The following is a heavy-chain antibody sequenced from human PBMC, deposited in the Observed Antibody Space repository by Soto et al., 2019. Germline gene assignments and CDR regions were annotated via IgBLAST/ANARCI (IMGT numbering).Heavy chain of an antibody. J-gene: IGHJ4*02. D-gene: IGHD3-22*01. Sequence: GGSLRLSCAASGFTFSSYGMHWVRQAPGKGLEWVAVIWYDGSNKYYADSVKGRFTISRDNSKNTLYLQMNSLRAEDTAVYYCARETYYYDSSGYLDYWGQGTLVTV. CDR3: ARETYYYDSSGYLDY. CDR2: IWYDGSNK. V-gene: IGHV3-33*01. CDR1: GFTFSSYG.